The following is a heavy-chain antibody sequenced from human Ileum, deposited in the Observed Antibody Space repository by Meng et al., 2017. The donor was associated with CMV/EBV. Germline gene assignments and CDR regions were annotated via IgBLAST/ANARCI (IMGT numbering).Heavy chain of an antibody. CDR3: ARDQVGAFDY. V-gene: IGHV4-61*01. D-gene: IGHD1-26*01. Sequence: SETLSLTCTVSGGSVSSGSYYWSWIRQPLGKGLEWIGYIYYSGSTNYNPSLKSRVTISVDTSKNQFSLKLTSVTAADTAVYYCARDQVGAFDYWGQGTLVTVSS. CDR2: IYYSGST. CDR1: GGSVSSGSYY. J-gene: IGHJ4*02.